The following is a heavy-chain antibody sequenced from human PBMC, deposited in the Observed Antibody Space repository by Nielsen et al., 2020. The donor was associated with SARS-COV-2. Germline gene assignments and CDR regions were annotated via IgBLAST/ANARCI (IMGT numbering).Heavy chain of an antibody. CDR3: ARGSMESDAFDI. CDR2: INHSGST. V-gene: IGHV4-34*01. D-gene: IGHD3-3*01. Sequence: SETLSLTCAVYGGSFSGYYWSWIRQPPGKGLEWIGEINHSGSTNYNPSLKSRVTISVDTSKNQFSLKLSSVTAADTAVYYCARGSMESDAFDIWGQGTMVTVSS. CDR1: GGSFSGYY. J-gene: IGHJ3*02.